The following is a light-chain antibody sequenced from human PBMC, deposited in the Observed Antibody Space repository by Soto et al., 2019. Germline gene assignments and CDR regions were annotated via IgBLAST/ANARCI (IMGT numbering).Light chain of an antibody. V-gene: IGKV1-5*01. CDR1: QSISSW. Sequence: DIQMTQSPSTLSASVGDRVTITCRASQSISSWLAWYQQKPGKAPKLLIYDASSLESGVPSRFSGSGSGTEFTLNISSLQPDEFATYDCQQYNSYSSTFGNGTKVEIK. CDR2: DAS. J-gene: IGKJ1*01. CDR3: QQYNSYSST.